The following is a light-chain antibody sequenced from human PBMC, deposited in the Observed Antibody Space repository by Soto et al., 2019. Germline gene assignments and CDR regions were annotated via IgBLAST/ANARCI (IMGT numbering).Light chain of an antibody. CDR3: SSYTSSSNQV. Sequence: QAVRTQPASVSGSAGQSIAISCNRTSSDVGGFNYVSWYQQDPGKAPKLIIYEVSKRPSGVSNRFSGSKSGNTASLTXXGLQAEDEADYYCSSYTSSSNQVFGTGTKVTVL. V-gene: IGLV2-14*01. CDR2: EVS. CDR1: SSDVGGFNY. J-gene: IGLJ1*01.